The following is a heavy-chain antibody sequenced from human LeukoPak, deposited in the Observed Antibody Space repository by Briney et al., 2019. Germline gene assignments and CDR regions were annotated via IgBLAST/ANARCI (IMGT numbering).Heavy chain of an antibody. Sequence: GGSLRLSCAASGFTFSTYTMTWVRQAPGKGLECVSTIDGRGVDIYYAGSVKGRFTISRDNSRNTIYLQMNSLRAEDTAFYYCAKDRAGTPWADWGQGTLVTVPS. CDR3: AKDRAGTPWAD. V-gene: IGHV3-23*01. CDR2: IDGRGVDI. CDR1: GFTFSTYT. D-gene: IGHD1-1*01. J-gene: IGHJ4*02.